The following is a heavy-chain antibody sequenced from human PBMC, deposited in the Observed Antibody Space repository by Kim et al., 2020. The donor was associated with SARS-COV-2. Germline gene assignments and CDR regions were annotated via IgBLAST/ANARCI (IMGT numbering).Heavy chain of an antibody. CDR2: IYYSGST. CDR3: ARRMGYSSSWFDY. V-gene: IGHV4-59*08. J-gene: IGHJ4*02. Sequence: SETLSLTCTVSGGSISSYYWSWIRQPPGKGLEWIGYIYYSGSTNYNPSLKSRVTISVDTSKNQFSLKLSSVTAADTAVYYCARRMGYSSSWFDYWGQGTLVTVSS. CDR1: GGSISSYY. D-gene: IGHD6-13*01.